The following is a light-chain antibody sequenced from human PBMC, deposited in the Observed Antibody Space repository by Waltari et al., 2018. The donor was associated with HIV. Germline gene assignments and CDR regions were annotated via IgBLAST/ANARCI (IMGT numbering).Light chain of an antibody. CDR3: QQYNDWPWFT. J-gene: IGKJ2*01. CDR2: SAS. Sequence: EIVMTQSPATLSVSPGKTATLSCRASQSVSSNLAWYQQKAGQTPRLLIYSASTRATVIPPRFSGSGSGTRFALTITSVQPEDVAEYYCQQYNDWPWFTFGQGTKLEIK. V-gene: IGKV3-15*01. CDR1: QSVSSN.